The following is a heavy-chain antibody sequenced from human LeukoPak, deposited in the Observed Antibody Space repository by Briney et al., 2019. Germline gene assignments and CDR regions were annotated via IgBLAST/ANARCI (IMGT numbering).Heavy chain of an antibody. CDR3: AKGPPHYYYDSSGWFLQH. J-gene: IGHJ1*01. CDR1: GFTFSSYA. V-gene: IGHV3-23*01. CDR2: LSGSGGTT. Sequence: GGSLRLSCAASGFTFSSYAMSWVRQAPGKGLEWVSGLSGSGGTTYYADSVKGRFTISRDNSKNMVYLQMNSLRTEDTAVYFCAKGPPHYYYDSSGWFLQHWGQGTLVTVSS. D-gene: IGHD3-22*01.